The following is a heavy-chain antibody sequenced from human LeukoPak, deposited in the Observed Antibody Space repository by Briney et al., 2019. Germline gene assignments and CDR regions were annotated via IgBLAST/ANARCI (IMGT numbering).Heavy chain of an antibody. CDR3: AREAVAVAGHFDY. CDR1: GFTVSSNY. V-gene: IGHV3-53*01. Sequence: GGSLRLSCAASGFTVSSNYMSWVRQAPGKGLEWVSVVYSGGRTYYADSVKDRFTISKDNSKNTLYLQVNSLRAEDTAMYYCAREAVAVAGHFDYWGQGTLVTVS. CDR2: VYSGGRT. J-gene: IGHJ4*02. D-gene: IGHD6-19*01.